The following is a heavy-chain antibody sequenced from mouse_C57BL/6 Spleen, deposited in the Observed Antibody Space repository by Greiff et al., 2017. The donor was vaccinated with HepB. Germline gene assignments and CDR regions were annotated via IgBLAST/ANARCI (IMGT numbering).Heavy chain of an antibody. CDR3: ARELGRYFDV. Sequence: QVQLQQPGAELVKPGASVKLSCKASGYTFTSYWMHRVRQRPGQGLEWIGMIHPNSGSTNYNEKFKSNATLTVDKSSSTAYMQLSSLTSEDSAVYYCARELGRYFDVWGTGTTVTVSS. J-gene: IGHJ1*03. V-gene: IGHV1-64*01. D-gene: IGHD4-1*01. CDR1: GYTFTSYW. CDR2: IHPNSGST.